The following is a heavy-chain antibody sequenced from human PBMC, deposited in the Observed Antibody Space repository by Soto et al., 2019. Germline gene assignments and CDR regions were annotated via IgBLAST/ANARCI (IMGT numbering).Heavy chain of an antibody. CDR2: IGWNSGSI. D-gene: IGHD2-2*01. V-gene: IGHV3-9*01. CDR3: AKDIGEGEDCSSTSCRPSGDAFDI. CDR1: GFTFDDYG. J-gene: IGHJ3*02. Sequence: GGSLRLSCAASGFTFDDYGMHWVRQAPGKGLEWVSGIGWNSGSIGYGDSVKGRFTISRDNAKKSLYLQMNSLRAEDTALYYCAKDIGEGEDCSSTSCRPSGDAFDIWGQGTMVTVSS.